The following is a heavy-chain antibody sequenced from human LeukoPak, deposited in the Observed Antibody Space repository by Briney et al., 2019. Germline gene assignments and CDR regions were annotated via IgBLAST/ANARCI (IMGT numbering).Heavy chain of an antibody. CDR2: ISSSGSTI. D-gene: IGHD3-10*01. Sequence: GGSLRLSCAASGFTFSSYEMNWVRQAPGKGLEWVSYISSSGSTICYADSVKGRFTISRDNAKNSLYLQMNSLRAEDTAVYYCARDYTMVRGVLDYWGQGTLVTVSS. J-gene: IGHJ4*02. V-gene: IGHV3-48*03. CDR1: GFTFSSYE. CDR3: ARDYTMVRGVLDY.